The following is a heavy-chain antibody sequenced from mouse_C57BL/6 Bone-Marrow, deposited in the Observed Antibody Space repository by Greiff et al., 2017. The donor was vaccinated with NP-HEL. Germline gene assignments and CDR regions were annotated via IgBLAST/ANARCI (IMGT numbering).Heavy chain of an antibody. CDR3: ARRADRYFDY. Sequence: QVQLQQPGAELVRPGSSVKLSCKASGYTFTSYWMDWVKQRPGQGLEWIGNIYPSDSETHYNQKFKDKATLTVDKSSSTAYMQLSSLTSEDSAVYYCARRADRYFDYWGQGTTLTVSS. CDR2: IYPSDSET. J-gene: IGHJ2*01. V-gene: IGHV1-61*01. CDR1: GYTFTSYW. D-gene: IGHD3-3*01.